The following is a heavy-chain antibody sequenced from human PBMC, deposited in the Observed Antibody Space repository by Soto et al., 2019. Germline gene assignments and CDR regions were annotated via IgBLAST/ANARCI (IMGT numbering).Heavy chain of an antibody. J-gene: IGHJ5*02. D-gene: IGHD3-10*01. V-gene: IGHV4-31*03. CDR2: IYYSGST. Sequence: NPSETLSLTCTVSGGSISSGGYYWSWIRQHPGKGLEWIGYIYYSGSTYYNPSLKSRVTISVDTSKNQFSLKLSSVTAADTAVYYCAGVRGVNWFDPWGQGTLVTVSS. CDR3: AGVRGVNWFDP. CDR1: GGSISSGGYY.